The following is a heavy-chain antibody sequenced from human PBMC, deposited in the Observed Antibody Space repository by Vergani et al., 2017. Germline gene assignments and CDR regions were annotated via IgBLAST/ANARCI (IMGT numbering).Heavy chain of an antibody. CDR2: IIPIFGTA. CDR1: GGTFSSYA. Sequence: QVQLVQSGAEVKKPGSSMKVSCKASGGTFSSYAISWVRQAPGQGLEWMGGIIPIFGTANYAQKFQGRVTITADESTSTAYMELSSLRSEDTAVYYCASRGGDPSYYWYFDLWGRGTLVTVSS. CDR3: ASRGGDPSYYWYFDL. J-gene: IGHJ2*01. V-gene: IGHV1-69*01. D-gene: IGHD4-17*01.